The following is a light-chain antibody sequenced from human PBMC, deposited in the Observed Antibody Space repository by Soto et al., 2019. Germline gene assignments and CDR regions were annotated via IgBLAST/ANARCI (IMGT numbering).Light chain of an antibody. Sequence: QSVLTQPASVSGSPGQSITISCTGTSGDVGTYNYVSWYQQHPGKAPKLMIYEVSNRPSGISNRFSGSKSGNTASLTISGLQAEDGADYYCSSYTGSSTLVFGGGTQLTVL. J-gene: IGLJ3*02. CDR3: SSYTGSSTLV. CDR1: SGDVGTYNY. V-gene: IGLV2-14*01. CDR2: EVS.